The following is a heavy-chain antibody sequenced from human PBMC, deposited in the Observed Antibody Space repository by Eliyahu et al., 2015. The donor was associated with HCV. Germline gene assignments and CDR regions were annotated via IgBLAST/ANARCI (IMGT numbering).Heavy chain of an antibody. J-gene: IGHJ6*02. Sequence: QVQLVESGGGVVQPGRSLRLSCAAXGFTFPTXVMPWVRQAPGKGLEWVALISYDATNKYYAGSVKGRFTISRDSSKNTLYLQMNSLRDEDTAVYWCARAKYSSSSASQYNFGMDVWGQGTTVTVSS. D-gene: IGHD6-6*01. CDR1: GFTFPTXV. CDR3: ARAKYSSSSASQYNFGMDV. CDR2: ISYDATNK. V-gene: IGHV3-30-3*01.